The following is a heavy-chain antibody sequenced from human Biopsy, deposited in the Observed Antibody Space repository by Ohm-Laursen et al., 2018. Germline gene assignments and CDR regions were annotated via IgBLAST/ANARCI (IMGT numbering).Heavy chain of an antibody. D-gene: IGHD6-19*01. J-gene: IGHJ6*02. CDR1: GGAFTNYA. V-gene: IGHV1-69*01. CDR2: IITVSETA. Sequence: SSVKVSCKASGGAFTNYAINWVRQAPGHGLEWMGGIITVSETAGYAERFQGRVIITADVTTTTAYMDLSGLRSENTAVYYCVAYPSSGFFENNDDNAMNVWSQGKTVIVSS. CDR3: VAYPSSGFFENNDDNAMNV.